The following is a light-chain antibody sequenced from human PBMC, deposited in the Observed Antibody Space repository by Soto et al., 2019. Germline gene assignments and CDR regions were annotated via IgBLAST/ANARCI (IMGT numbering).Light chain of an antibody. CDR1: QSVRSSY. CDR3: QEYGTSPLT. J-gene: IGKJ4*01. CDR2: ATY. Sequence: EIVLTQSPDTLSLSPGETATLSCRASQSVRSSYLGGYQQKPGQAPRLLIHATYNRATGIPDRFSGSGSGTDFTLAINRLEPEDFAVDFCQEYGTSPLTFGGGTKVVSK. V-gene: IGKV3-20*01.